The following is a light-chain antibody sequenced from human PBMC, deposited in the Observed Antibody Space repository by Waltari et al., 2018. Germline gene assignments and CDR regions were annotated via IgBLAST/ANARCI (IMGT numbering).Light chain of an antibody. CDR1: QYVNKY. Sequence: DVQLTQSPSSLSASVGDSVTITCRASQYVNKYLNWYQHRPGEAPKLLIYDTYNLQAGVPSRFSGSGHGTDFSFTISSMQPEDIGTYYCQKYHHLPLTFAGGTKVAVK. J-gene: IGKJ4*01. CDR2: DTY. V-gene: IGKV1-33*01. CDR3: QKYHHLPLT.